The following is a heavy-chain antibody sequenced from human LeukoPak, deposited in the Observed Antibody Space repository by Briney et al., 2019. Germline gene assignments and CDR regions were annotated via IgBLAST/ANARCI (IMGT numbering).Heavy chain of an antibody. Sequence: GSLRLSCAASGFTFSSYAMHWVRQAPGKGLEWVAVISYDGSNKYYADSVKGRFTISRDNSKNTLYPQMNSLRAEDTAVYYCARESPAYSSGWYGPYDYWGQGTLVTVSS. CDR1: GFTFSSYA. V-gene: IGHV3-30-3*01. CDR2: ISYDGSNK. D-gene: IGHD6-19*01. J-gene: IGHJ4*02. CDR3: ARESPAYSSGWYGPYDY.